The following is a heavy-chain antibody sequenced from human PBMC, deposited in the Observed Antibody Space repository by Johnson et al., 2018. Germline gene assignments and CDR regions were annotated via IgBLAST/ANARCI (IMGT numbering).Heavy chain of an antibody. J-gene: IGHJ1*01. CDR3: ARDRAAVAGIGYFQY. CDR1: GFTFSSYA. Sequence: EVQLVQSGGGVVQPGRSLRLSCAASGFTFSSYAMHWVRQAPGKGLEYVSGISGDGISTFYADSVKGRFTISRDNSKNTLYLQMGSLRTEDMAVYFCARDRAAVAGIGYFQYWGQGTLVTVSS. V-gene: IGHV3-64*07. D-gene: IGHD6-19*01. CDR2: ISGDGIST.